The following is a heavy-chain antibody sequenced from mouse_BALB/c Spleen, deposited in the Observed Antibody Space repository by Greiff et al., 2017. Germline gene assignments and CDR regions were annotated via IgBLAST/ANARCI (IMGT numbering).Heavy chain of an antibody. Sequence: QVQLQQSGAELVRPGVSVKISCKGSGYTFTDYAMHWVKQSHAKSLEWIGVISTYYGDASYNQKFKGKATMTVDKSSSTAYMELARLTSEDSAIYYSARLIRDAMDYWGQGTSVTVSS. CDR3: ARLIRDAMDY. J-gene: IGHJ4*01. CDR2: ISTYYGDA. D-gene: IGHD1-1*01. V-gene: IGHV1S137*01. CDR1: GYTFTDYA.